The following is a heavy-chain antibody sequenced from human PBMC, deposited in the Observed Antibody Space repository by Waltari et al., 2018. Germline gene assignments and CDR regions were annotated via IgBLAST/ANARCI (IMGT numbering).Heavy chain of an antibody. CDR1: GFSLGDYG. CDR2: IRKKAFGATT. CDR3: TSDIAAAGFDY. D-gene: IGHD6-13*01. V-gene: IGHV3-49*04. J-gene: IGHJ4*02. Sequence: ESGGGLVQPGRSLRLSCETSGFSLGDYGMTWVRQAPQKRLEWVVYIRKKAFGATTEFAASVKGRFSLSRDDSKGSIYLQMNSLTADDTAIYYCTSDIAAAGFDYWGQGISVTVSS.